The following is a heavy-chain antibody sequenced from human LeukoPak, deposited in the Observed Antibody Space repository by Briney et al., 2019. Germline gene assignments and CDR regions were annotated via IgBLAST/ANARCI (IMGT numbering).Heavy chain of an antibody. Sequence: PGGSLRLSCTASGFTFGDYAMSWVRQAPGKGLEWVGFIRSKAYGGTTEYAASVKGRFTISRDDSKSIAYLQMNSLKTEDTAVYYCTRGPHQAYGSGSYCRDDYWGQGTLVTVSS. V-gene: IGHV3-49*04. J-gene: IGHJ4*02. CDR2: IRSKAYGGTT. CDR1: GFTFGDYA. CDR3: TRGPHQAYGSGSYCRDDY. D-gene: IGHD3-10*01.